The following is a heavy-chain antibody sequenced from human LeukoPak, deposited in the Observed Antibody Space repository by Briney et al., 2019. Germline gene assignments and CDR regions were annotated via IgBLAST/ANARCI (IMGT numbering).Heavy chain of an antibody. J-gene: IGHJ4*02. D-gene: IGHD5-18*01. Sequence: GESLKISCKGSGYSFTSYWIGWVRQMPGKGLEWMGIIYPGDSDTRYSPSFQGQVTISADKSISTAYLQWGSLKASDTAIYYCARHSGYSYAPFDYWGQGTLVTVSS. CDR3: ARHSGYSYAPFDY. V-gene: IGHV5-51*01. CDR1: GYSFTSYW. CDR2: IYPGDSDT.